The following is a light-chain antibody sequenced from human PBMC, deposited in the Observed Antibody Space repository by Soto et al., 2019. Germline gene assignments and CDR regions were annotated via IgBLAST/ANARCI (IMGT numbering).Light chain of an antibody. Sequence: EIVLTQSPATLSLSPGERATRSCRASQSVSSYLAWYQQKPGQAPRLLIYDASKRATGITARCSGRGAGTDCTLTSSSLEPEDFALYYCQQRSNWPITFGQGTRLEIK. CDR3: QQRSNWPIT. V-gene: IGKV3-11*01. J-gene: IGKJ5*01. CDR1: QSVSSY. CDR2: DAS.